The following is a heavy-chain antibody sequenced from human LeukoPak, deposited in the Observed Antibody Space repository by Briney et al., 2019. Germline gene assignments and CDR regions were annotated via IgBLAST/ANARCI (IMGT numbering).Heavy chain of an antibody. V-gene: IGHV4-59*01. Sequence: SETLSLTCTVSGVSISSYYWSWIRQPPGKGLEWIGYIYYSGSTSYNPSLKSRVTISVDTSKNQFSLKLSSVTAADTAVYYCARVDSSGHYYLDYWGQGALVTVSS. J-gene: IGHJ4*02. CDR1: GVSISSYY. CDR2: IYYSGST. CDR3: ARVDSSGHYYLDY. D-gene: IGHD3-22*01.